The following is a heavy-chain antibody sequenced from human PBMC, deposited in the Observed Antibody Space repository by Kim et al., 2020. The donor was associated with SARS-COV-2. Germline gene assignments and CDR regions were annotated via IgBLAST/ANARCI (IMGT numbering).Heavy chain of an antibody. V-gene: IGHV4-31*02. D-gene: IGHD3-3*01. J-gene: IGHJ4*02. Sequence: STYYNPSLKSRVTISVDTSKNQFSLKLSSVTAADTAVYYCARETPLSGFCWGQGTLVTVSS. CDR2: ST. CDR3: ARETPLSGFC.